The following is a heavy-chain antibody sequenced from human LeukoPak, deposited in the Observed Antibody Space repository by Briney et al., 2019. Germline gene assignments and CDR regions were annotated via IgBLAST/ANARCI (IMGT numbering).Heavy chain of an antibody. Sequence: PSETLSLTCTVSGGSISSYYWSWIRQPPGKGLEWIGYIYYSGSTNYNPSLKSRVTISVDTSKNQFSLKLSSVTAADTAVYYCATDLTRSGSYESWGQGTLVTVSS. J-gene: IGHJ4*02. V-gene: IGHV4-59*12. D-gene: IGHD3-10*01. CDR1: GGSISSYY. CDR2: IYYSGST. CDR3: ATDLTRSGSYES.